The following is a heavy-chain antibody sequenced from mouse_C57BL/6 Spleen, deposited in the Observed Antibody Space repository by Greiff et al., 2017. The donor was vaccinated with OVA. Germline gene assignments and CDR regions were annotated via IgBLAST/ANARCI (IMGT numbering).Heavy chain of an antibody. CDR2: ISGGGGNT. D-gene: IGHD1-1*02. V-gene: IGHV5-9*01. CDR3: ARHRVDYAMDY. CDR1: GFTFSSYT. J-gene: IGHJ4*01. Sequence: EVNVVESGGGLVKPGGSLKLSCAASGFTFSSYTMSWVRQTPEKRLEWVATISGGGGNTYYPDSVKGRFTISRDNAKNTLYLQMSSLRSEDTALYYCARHRVDYAMDYWGQGTSVTVSS.